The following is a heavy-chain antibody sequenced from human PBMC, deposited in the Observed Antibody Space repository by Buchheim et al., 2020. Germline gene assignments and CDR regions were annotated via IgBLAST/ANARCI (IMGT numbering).Heavy chain of an antibody. J-gene: IGHJ4*02. D-gene: IGHD2-21*01. V-gene: IGHV3-30*04. CDR2: ISYDGSNK. CDR3: ARDLISNYPDPDWALDY. CDR1: GFTFSSYA. Sequence: QVQLVESGGGVVQPGRSLRLSCAASGFTFSSYAMHWVRQAPGKGLEWVAVISYDGSNKYYADSVKGRFTISRDNSKNTLYLQMNSLRAEDTAVYYCARDLISNYPDPDWALDYWGQGTL.